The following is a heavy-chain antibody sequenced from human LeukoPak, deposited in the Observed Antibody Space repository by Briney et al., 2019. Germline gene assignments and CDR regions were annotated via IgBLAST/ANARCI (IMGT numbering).Heavy chain of an antibody. Sequence: PSETLSLTCAVYGGSFSGYYWSWIRQPPGKGLEWIGEINHSGSTNYNPSLKSRVTISVDTSKNQFSLKLSSVTAADTAVYYCARGPKEYGAVRTMDVWGKGTTVTVSS. D-gene: IGHD4-17*01. CDR3: ARGPKEYGAVRTMDV. J-gene: IGHJ6*04. CDR1: GGSFSGYY. CDR2: INHSGST. V-gene: IGHV4-34*01.